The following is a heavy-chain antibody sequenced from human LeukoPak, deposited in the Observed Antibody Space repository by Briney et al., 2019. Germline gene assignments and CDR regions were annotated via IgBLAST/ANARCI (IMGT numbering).Heavy chain of an antibody. V-gene: IGHV3-23*01. J-gene: IGHJ4*02. CDR1: GFTFSSYS. D-gene: IGHD1-26*01. CDR3: ARGATYAYYQDY. CDR2: ISGSGGST. Sequence: PGGSLRLSCAASGFTFSSYSMNWVRQAPGKGLEWVSAISGSGGSTYYADSVKGRFTISRDNAKNTLYLQMNSLRAEDTAVYYCARGATYAYYQDYWGQGTLVTVSS.